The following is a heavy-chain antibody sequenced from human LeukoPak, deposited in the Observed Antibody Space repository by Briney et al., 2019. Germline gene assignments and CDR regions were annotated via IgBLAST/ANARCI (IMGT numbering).Heavy chain of an antibody. CDR1: GGSFSGYY. D-gene: IGHD4-17*01. V-gene: IGHV4-34*01. J-gene: IGHJ3*02. CDR2: INHSGST. Sequence: SETLSPTCAVYGGSFSGYYWSWIRQPPGKGLEWIGEINHSGSTNYNPSLKSRVTISVDTSKNQFSLKLSSVTAADAAVYYCARGYGDYRVNGAFDIWGQGTMVTVSS. CDR3: ARGYGDYRVNGAFDI.